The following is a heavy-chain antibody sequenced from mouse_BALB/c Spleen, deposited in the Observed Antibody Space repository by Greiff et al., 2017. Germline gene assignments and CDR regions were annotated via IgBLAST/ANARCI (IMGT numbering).Heavy chain of an antibody. CDR2: INPDSSTI. CDR3: ARKGVYYDYDAWFAY. CDR1: GFDFSRYW. Sequence: EVQLVESGGGLVQPGGSLKLSCAASGFDFSRYWMSWVRQAPGKGLEWIGEINPDSSTINYTPSLKDKFIISRDNAKNTLYLQMSKVRSEDTALYYCARKGVYYDYDAWFAYWGQGTLVTVSA. V-gene: IGHV4-1*02. J-gene: IGHJ3*01. D-gene: IGHD2-4*01.